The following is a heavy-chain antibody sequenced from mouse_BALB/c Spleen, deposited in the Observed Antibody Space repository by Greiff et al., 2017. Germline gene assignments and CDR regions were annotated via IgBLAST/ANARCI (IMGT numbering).Heavy chain of an antibody. CDR2: ISYSGST. D-gene: IGHD3-2*01. V-gene: IGHV3-2*02. CDR1: GYSITSDYA. CDR3: ARSDSSGYDAMDY. J-gene: IGHJ4*01. Sequence: EVKLVESGPGLVKPSQSLSLTCTVTGYSITSDYAWNWIRQFPGNKLEWMGYISYSGSTSYNPSLKSRISITRDTSKNQFFLQLNSVTTEDTATYYCARSDSSGYDAMDYWGQGTSVTVSS.